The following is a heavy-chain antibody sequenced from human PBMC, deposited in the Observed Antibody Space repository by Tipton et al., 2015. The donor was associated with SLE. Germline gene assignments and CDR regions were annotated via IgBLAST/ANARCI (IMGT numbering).Heavy chain of an antibody. D-gene: IGHD1-26*01. V-gene: IGHV3-7*01. CDR1: GFTFSSYW. J-gene: IGHJ4*02. CDR3: ARMQFRREPRAFLDY. Sequence: GSLRLSCAASGFTFSSYWMSWVRQAPGKGLEWVANIKPHASEKYYVDSVKGRFTISRDNAQNSLYLQMNSLRAEDTAVYYCARMQFRREPRAFLDYWGQGTLVTVSS. CDR2: IKPHASEK.